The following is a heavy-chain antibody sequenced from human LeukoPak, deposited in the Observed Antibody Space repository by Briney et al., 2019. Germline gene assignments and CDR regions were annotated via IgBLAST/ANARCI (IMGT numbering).Heavy chain of an antibody. D-gene: IGHD3-3*01. V-gene: IGHV4-39*01. Sequence: KPSETVSLTCTVSGDSIGSGLYYWGWIRQPPGKGLEWIGTIYYSGSTHYNPFLKSRVTISIDISNNQFSLRLMSVTAADTAVYYCVRHPALRYDFWSGYSIDYWGQGTLVTVSS. CDR3: VRHPALRYDFWSGYSIDY. J-gene: IGHJ4*02. CDR2: IYYSGST. CDR1: GDSIGSGLYY.